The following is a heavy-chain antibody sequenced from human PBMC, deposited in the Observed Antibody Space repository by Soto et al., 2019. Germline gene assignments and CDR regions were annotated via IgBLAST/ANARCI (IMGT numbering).Heavy chain of an antibody. D-gene: IGHD3-3*01. CDR2: INPSGGST. CDR1: GYTFTSYY. CDR3: ARTYYDFWSGYPPRYNWFDP. V-gene: IGHV1-46*01. J-gene: IGHJ5*02. Sequence: ASVKVSCKASGYTFTSYYMHWVRQAPGQGLEWMGIINPSGGSTSYAQKFQGRVTMTRDTSTSTVYMELSSLRSEDTAVYYCARTYYDFWSGYPPRYNWFDPWGQGTLVTVSS.